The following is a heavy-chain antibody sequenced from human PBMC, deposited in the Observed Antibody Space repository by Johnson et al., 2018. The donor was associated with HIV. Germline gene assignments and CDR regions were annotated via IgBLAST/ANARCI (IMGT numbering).Heavy chain of an antibody. D-gene: IGHD3-10*01. CDR3: ARGRDLYGSIDAFDI. V-gene: IGHV3-13*01. CDR2: IGTAGDT. Sequence: VQLVESGGGLVQPGGSLRLSCAASGFIFSSYDMHWVRQATGKGLEWVSTIGTAGDTYYPGSVKGRFTISRENAKNSLYLQMNSLKAGDTAVYYCARGRDLYGSIDAFDIWGQGTLVTVSS. J-gene: IGHJ3*02. CDR1: GFIFSSYD.